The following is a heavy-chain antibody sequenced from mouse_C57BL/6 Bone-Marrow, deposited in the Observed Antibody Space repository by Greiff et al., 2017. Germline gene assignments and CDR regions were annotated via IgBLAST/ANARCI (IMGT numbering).Heavy chain of an antibody. D-gene: IGHD2-5*01. CDR1: GFTFSSYA. J-gene: IGHJ4*01. V-gene: IGHV5-9-1*02. CDR3: TREGSYSNYVDYYAMDY. Sequence: EVQGVESGEGLVKPGGSLKLSCAASGFTFSSYAMSWVRQTPEKRLEWVAYISSGGDYIYYADTVKGRFTISRDNARNTLYLQMSSLKSEDTAMYYCTREGSYSNYVDYYAMDYWGQGTSVTVSS. CDR2: ISSGGDYI.